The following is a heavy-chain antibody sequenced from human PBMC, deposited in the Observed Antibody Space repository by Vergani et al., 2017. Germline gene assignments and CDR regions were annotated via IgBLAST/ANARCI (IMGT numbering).Heavy chain of an antibody. Sequence: QLQLQESGPGLVKPSETLSLTCTVSGGSISSSSYYWGWIRQPPGKGLEWIGSIYYSGSTYYNPSLKSRVTISVDTSKNQFSLKLSSVTAEDTAVYYCARGYYDFWSALGYWGQGTLVTVSS. D-gene: IGHD3-3*01. CDR2: IYYSGST. CDR1: GGSISSSSYY. J-gene: IGHJ4*02. CDR3: ARGYYDFWSALGY. V-gene: IGHV4-39*01.